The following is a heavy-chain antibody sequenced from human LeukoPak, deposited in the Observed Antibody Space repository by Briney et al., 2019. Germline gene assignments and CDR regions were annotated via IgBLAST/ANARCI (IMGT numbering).Heavy chain of an antibody. D-gene: IGHD6-19*01. J-gene: IGHJ3*02. Sequence: SETLSLTCTVSGGSISSSDYYWNWIRQPSGKGLEWIGYIYNSGSTDYNPSLKSRVTISLDTSKNQFSLKLSSVTATDTAIYYCAREPSGSALDIWGQGTMVTVSS. CDR2: IYNSGST. CDR3: AREPSGSALDI. V-gene: IGHV4-30-4*01. CDR1: GGSISSSDYY.